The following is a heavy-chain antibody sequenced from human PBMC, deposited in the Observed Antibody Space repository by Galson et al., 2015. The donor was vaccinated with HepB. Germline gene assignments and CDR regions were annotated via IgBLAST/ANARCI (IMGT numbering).Heavy chain of an antibody. CDR3: AREGVAAAGTRFFDY. CDR2: IYYSGST. D-gene: IGHD6-13*01. V-gene: IGHV4-39*07. Sequence: ATLSLTCTVSGGSISRSSYSWGWIRQPPGKGLEWIGSIYYSGSTYYNPSLKSRVTMSVDTSKNQFSLKLSSVTAADTAVYYCAREGVAAAGTRFFDYWGQGTLVTVSS. CDR1: GGSISRSSYS. J-gene: IGHJ4*02.